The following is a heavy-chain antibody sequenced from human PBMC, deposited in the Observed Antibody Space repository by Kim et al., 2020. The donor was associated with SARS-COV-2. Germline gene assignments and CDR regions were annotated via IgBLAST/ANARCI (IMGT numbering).Heavy chain of an antibody. V-gene: IGHV3-30*18. Sequence: GGSLRLSCAASGFTFSSYGMHWVRQAPGKGLEWVAVISYDGSNKYYADSVKGRFTISRDNSKNTLYLQMNSLRAEDTAVYYCAKELSSGCFDYWGQGTLVPGSS. CDR3: AKELSSGCFDY. D-gene: IGHD6-19*01. J-gene: IGHJ4*02. CDR2: ISYDGSNK. CDR1: GFTFSSYG.